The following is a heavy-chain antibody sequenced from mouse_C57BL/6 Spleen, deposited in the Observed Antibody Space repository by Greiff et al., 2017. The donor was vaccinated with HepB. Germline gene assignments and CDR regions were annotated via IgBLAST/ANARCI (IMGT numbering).Heavy chain of an antibody. CDR3: ARAGDYDVLSYYAMDY. CDR1: GYSITSGYY. Sequence: EVKVEESGPGLVKPSQSLSLTCSVTGYSITSGYYWNWIRQFPGNKLEWMGYISYDGSNNYNPSLKNRISITRDTSKNQFFLKLNSVTTEDTATYYCARAGDYDVLSYYAMDYWGQGTSVTVSS. CDR2: ISYDGSN. J-gene: IGHJ4*01. D-gene: IGHD2-4*01. V-gene: IGHV3-6*01.